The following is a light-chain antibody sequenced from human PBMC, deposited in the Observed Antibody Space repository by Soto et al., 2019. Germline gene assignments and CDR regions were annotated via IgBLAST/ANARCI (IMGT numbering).Light chain of an antibody. CDR2: SDT. J-gene: IGLJ2*01. CDR1: DLGSKG. V-gene: IGLV3-21*01. CDR3: QVWGSGSAHVV. Sequence: SYELTQPPSVSVAPGKKASIFCGGNDLGSKGVHWYQQKPGQAPVLVIYSDTDLPPVITERFSGSNSANLATLTISRVEAGDEADYYCQVWGSGSAHVVFGGGTKLTVL.